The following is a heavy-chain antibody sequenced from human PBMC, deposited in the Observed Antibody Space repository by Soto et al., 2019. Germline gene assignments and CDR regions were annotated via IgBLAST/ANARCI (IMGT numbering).Heavy chain of an antibody. J-gene: IGHJ6*02. CDR3: AREMGGYWGMDV. V-gene: IGHV3-53*01. D-gene: IGHD2-8*02. CDR2: IYSGGSI. CDR1: GFSVSSKY. Sequence: PGGSLRLSCAASGFSVSSKYMHWVRQAPGKGLEWVSVIYSGGSIYYADSVKGRFTISRDNSKNTLYLQMNSLRAEDTAVYYCAREMGGYWGMDVWGQGTTVTVSS.